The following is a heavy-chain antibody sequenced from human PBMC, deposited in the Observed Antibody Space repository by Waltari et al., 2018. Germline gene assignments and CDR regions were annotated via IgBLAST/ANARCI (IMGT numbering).Heavy chain of an antibody. CDR3: ARATRIMITFGGVIAFDP. CDR2: INHSGST. D-gene: IGHD3-16*02. Sequence: QVQLQQWGAGLLKPSETLSLTCAVYGGSFSGYYWSWIRQPPGKGREWIGEINHSGSTNYNPSLKSRVTVSQDTPKNQFSLKLSSVTAADTALYYCARATRIMITFGGVIAFDPWGQGTLVTVSS. J-gene: IGHJ5*02. V-gene: IGHV4-34*01. CDR1: GGSFSGYY.